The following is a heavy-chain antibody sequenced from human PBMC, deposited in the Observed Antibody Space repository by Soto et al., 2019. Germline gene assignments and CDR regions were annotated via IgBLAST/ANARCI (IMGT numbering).Heavy chain of an antibody. CDR1: GVTFSSYA. J-gene: IGHJ4*02. Sequence: QVQLVESGGGVVQPGRSLRLSCAASGVTFSSYAIHWVRQAPGKGLEWVAVISYDGTNKYYADSVKGRFTISRDNSKNTLYLQMNSLSAEDTDVYYCARDQSYSSTPNFDYWGQGNLVNVSS. D-gene: IGHD6-13*01. V-gene: IGHV3-30-3*01. CDR3: ARDQSYSSTPNFDY. CDR2: ISYDGTNK.